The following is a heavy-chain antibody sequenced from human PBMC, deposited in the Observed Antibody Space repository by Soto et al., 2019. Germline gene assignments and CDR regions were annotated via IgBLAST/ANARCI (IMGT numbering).Heavy chain of an antibody. V-gene: IGHV4-31*03. CDR1: GGSISSGGYY. J-gene: IGHJ6*02. Sequence: SETLSLTCTVSGGSISSGGYYWSWIRQHPGKGLEWIGYIYYSGSTYYNPSLKSRVTISVDTSKNQFSLKLSSVTAADTAVYYCAGGYRSRIMDVWGQGTTVTVSS. D-gene: IGHD6-13*01. CDR3: AGGYRSRIMDV. CDR2: IYYSGST.